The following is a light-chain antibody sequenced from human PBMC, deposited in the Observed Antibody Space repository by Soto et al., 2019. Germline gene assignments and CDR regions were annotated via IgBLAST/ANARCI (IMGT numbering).Light chain of an antibody. V-gene: IGKV1D-12*01. CDR3: LQANSFPVT. CDR1: QDVNRW. J-gene: IGKJ3*01. CDR2: GAS. Sequence: DVPMTQSPSSVAASVGDRVTITCRASQDVNRWLAWYQQKPGKAPKLLIYGASSLQSGVPSRFSGSGSWTDFTLTISSLQPEDFATYYCLQANSFPVTFGPGTKLDIK.